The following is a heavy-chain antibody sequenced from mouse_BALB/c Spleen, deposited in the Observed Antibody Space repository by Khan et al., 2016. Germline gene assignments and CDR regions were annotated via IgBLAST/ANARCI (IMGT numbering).Heavy chain of an antibody. V-gene: IGHV3-2*02. Sequence: EVQLVESGPGLVKPSQSLSLTCTVTGYSITSDYAWNWIRQFPGNKLEWMGYISYSGSTSYNPSLKSRISITRDTSKNQFFLQLNSVTTEDTATYYGARNGNRYERTWFAYWGQGPLVTVSA. J-gene: IGHJ3*01. CDR3: ARNGNRYERTWFAY. D-gene: IGHD2-14*01. CDR2: ISYSGST. CDR1: GYSITSDYA.